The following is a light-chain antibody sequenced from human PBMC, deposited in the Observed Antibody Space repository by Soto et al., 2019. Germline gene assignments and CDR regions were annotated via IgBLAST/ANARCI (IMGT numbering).Light chain of an antibody. CDR1: SSDVGGYDY. CDR2: DVS. CDR3: SSYTSISTWL. V-gene: IGLV2-14*03. Sequence: QSALTQPASVSGSPGQSITISCTGTSSDVGGYDYVSWYQQHPGKAPKLMIYDVSDRPTEVSKRFSGSKSGNTAYLTISGLQAEDEADYYCSSYTSISTWLFGGGTKVTAL. J-gene: IGLJ2*01.